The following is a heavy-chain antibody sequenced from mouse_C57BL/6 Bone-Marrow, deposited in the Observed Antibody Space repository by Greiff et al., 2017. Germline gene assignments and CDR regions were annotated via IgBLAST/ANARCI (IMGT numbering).Heavy chain of an antibody. V-gene: IGHV14-4*01. D-gene: IGHD2-4*01. CDR2: IDPENGDT. Sequence: VQLQQSGAELVRPGASVKLSCTASGFNIKDDYMHWVKQRPEQGLEWIGWIDPENGDTEYASKFQGKATITADTSSNTAYLQLSSLTSEDTAVYYCTTGDYAGFAYWGQGTLVTVSA. J-gene: IGHJ3*01. CDR1: GFNIKDDY. CDR3: TTGDYAGFAY.